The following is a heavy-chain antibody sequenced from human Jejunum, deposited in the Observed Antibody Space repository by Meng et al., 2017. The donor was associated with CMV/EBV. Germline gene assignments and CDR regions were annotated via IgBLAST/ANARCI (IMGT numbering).Heavy chain of an antibody. CDR3: ARWVDY. CDR2: INSDGSKT. Sequence: LRLSCAASIFPFNSCGMTWVRQAPGKGLEWVSHINSDGSKTNYADSVKGRFTISRDNAKNTLYLQMNSLRAEDTAVYYCARWVDYWGQGTLVTVSS. CDR1: IFPFNSCG. V-gene: IGHV3-74*01. J-gene: IGHJ4*02.